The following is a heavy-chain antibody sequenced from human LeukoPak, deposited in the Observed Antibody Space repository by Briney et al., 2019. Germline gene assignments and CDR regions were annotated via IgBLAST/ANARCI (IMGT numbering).Heavy chain of an antibody. J-gene: IGHJ4*02. Sequence: GGSLRLSCAASGFTVSSDYMSWVRQAPGKGLEWVSVIYSGGSTYYADSVKGRFTISRDNSKNTLYLQMNSLRAEDTAVYYCASHYDSSGYYALDYWGQGTLVTVSS. V-gene: IGHV3-66*04. CDR1: GFTVSSDY. D-gene: IGHD3-22*01. CDR2: IYSGGST. CDR3: ASHYDSSGYYALDY.